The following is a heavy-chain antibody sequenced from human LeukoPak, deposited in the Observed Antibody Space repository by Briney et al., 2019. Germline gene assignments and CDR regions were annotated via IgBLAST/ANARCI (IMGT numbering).Heavy chain of an antibody. CDR1: GYSFTSYW. J-gene: IGHJ6*01. D-gene: IGHD1-14*01. V-gene: IGHV5-10-1*01. Sequence: GESLKISCKGSGYSFTSYWITWVRQMPGKGLECMGHIDASDSYTNYRPSIQGHVTISADKSINTAYLQWSSLKASDTAIYYCARSDRILDVWGQGTTVTVSS. CDR2: IDASDSYT. CDR3: ARSDRILDV.